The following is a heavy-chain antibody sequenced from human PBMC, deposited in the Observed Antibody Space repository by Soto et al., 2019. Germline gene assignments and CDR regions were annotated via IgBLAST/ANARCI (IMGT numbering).Heavy chain of an antibody. Sequence: QVQLVESGGGVVQPGRSLRLSCAASGFTFSSYAMHWVRQAPGKGLEWVAVISYDGSNKYYADSVKGRFTISRDNSTNTLYLHMNSLRAEDTAVYYCARDKSPYSSGWHNRHFDYWGQGTLVTVSS. CDR2: ISYDGSNK. CDR3: ARDKSPYSSGWHNRHFDY. J-gene: IGHJ4*02. D-gene: IGHD6-19*01. V-gene: IGHV3-30-3*01. CDR1: GFTFSSYA.